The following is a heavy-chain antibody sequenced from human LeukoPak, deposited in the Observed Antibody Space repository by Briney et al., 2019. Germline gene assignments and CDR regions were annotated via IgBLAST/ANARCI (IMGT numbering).Heavy chain of an antibody. CDR1: GYTFTSYD. V-gene: IGHV1-8*01. CDR2: MNPNSGNT. D-gene: IGHD5-18*01. J-gene: IGHJ5*02. Sequence: ASVKVSCKASGYTFTSYDINWVRQAAGQGLEWMGWMNPNSGNTGYAQKFQGRVTMTRNTSISTAYMELSSLRSEDTAVYYCARGDWDTARFDPWGQGTLVTVSS. CDR3: ARGDWDTARFDP.